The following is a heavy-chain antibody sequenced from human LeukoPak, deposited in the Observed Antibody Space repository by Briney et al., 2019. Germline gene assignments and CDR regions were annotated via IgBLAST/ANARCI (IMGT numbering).Heavy chain of an antibody. CDR3: ARGNGYFDSLNYYYYCMDV. CDR1: GFTFSDHY. V-gene: IGHV3-72*01. D-gene: IGHD3-9*01. CDR2: TRNKDNGYTT. J-gene: IGHJ6*02. Sequence: GGSLRLSCAASGFTFSDHYMDWVRQAPGKGLEWVGRTRNKDNGYTTEYAASVKGRFTISRDDSKNSLYLQMNSLKTEDTAVYYCARGNGYFDSLNYYYYCMDVWGQGTTVTVSS.